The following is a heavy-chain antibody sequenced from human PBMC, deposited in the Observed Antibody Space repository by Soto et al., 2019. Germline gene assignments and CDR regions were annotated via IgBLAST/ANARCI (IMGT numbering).Heavy chain of an antibody. CDR3: AGDTGGSFQAIMDV. J-gene: IGHJ6*02. V-gene: IGHV3-30-3*01. D-gene: IGHD1-26*01. Sequence: GGSLRLSCAASGFTFSSYAMHWVRQAPGKGLEWVAVISYDGSNKYYADSVKGRFTISRDNSKNTLYLQMNSLRAEDTAVYYCAGDTGGSFQAIMDVWGQGTTVTVSS. CDR1: GFTFSSYA. CDR2: ISYDGSNK.